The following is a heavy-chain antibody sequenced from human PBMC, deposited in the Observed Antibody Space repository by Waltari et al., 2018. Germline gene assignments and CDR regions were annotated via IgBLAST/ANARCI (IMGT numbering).Heavy chain of an antibody. Sequence: QVQLVESGGGVVQPGGSLRLSCAASVFTFSSYGMPWVRQGPGKALEWVAFIGYDGSNKYYSDSVKGRFTISRDNSKHTLYLQMNSLRAEDTAVYYCAKDCEDIVVVVAALGMDVWGQGTTVTVSS. D-gene: IGHD2-15*01. CDR1: VFTFSSYG. CDR3: AKDCEDIVVVVAALGMDV. CDR2: IGYDGSNK. V-gene: IGHV3-30*02. J-gene: IGHJ6*02.